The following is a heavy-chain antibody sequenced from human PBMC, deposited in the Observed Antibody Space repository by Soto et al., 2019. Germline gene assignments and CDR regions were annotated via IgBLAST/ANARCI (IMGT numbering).Heavy chain of an antibody. CDR3: ARDPRFLEWTNYYYYMDV. CDR2: ISSYGGST. V-gene: IGHV3-64*01. J-gene: IGHJ6*03. CDR1: GFTFSDYA. D-gene: IGHD3-3*01. Sequence: GGFLRLSCAASGFTFSDYAMHWVRQAPGKGLEYVSSISSYGGSTYYANSVKGRFTISRDNSKNTLYLQMGSLRGEDMAVYYCARDPRFLEWTNYYYYMDVWGKGTTVTVSS.